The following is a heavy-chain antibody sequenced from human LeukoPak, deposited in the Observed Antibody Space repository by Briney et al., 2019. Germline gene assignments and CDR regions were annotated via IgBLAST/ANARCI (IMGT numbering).Heavy chain of an antibody. CDR3: AKVGYCSSTSCFDY. CDR2: IRYDGSNK. D-gene: IGHD2-2*01. J-gene: IGHJ4*02. CDR1: GFTFSSYG. Sequence: PGGSLRLSCAASGFTFSSYGMHWVRQAPGKGLGWVAFIRYDGSNKYYADSVKGRFTISRDNSKNTLYLQMNSLRAEDTAVYYCAKVGYCSSTSCFDYWGQGTLVTVSS. V-gene: IGHV3-30*02.